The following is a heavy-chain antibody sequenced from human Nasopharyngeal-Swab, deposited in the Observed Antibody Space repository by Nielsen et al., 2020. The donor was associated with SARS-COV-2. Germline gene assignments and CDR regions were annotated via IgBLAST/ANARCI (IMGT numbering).Heavy chain of an antibody. Sequence: SETLSLTCAISGDRVSSNSATWNWIRQSPSRSLEWLGRTYFRSRWFNDYAVSVKSRITIDPDTSKNQFSLQLNSVTPEDTAVYYCAKQWLNHDNRFDPWGQGTLVTVSS. CDR3: AKQWLNHDNRFDP. V-gene: IGHV6-1*01. J-gene: IGHJ5*02. CDR2: TYFRSRWFN. D-gene: IGHD3-22*01. CDR1: GDRVSSNSAT.